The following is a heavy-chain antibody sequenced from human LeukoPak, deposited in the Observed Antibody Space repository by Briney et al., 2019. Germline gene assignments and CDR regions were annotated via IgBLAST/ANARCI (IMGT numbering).Heavy chain of an antibody. CDR1: GGSISSGDYH. Sequence: PSQTLSLTCTVSGGSISSGDYHWSWIRQPPGKGLEWIGYIYYSGSTYYNPSLKSRVTISVDTSKNQFSLKLSSVTAADTAVFYCARENGDLSNTYYFDYWGQGTLVTVSS. D-gene: IGHD4-17*01. CDR2: IYYSGST. V-gene: IGHV4-30-4*01. CDR3: ARENGDLSNTYYFDY. J-gene: IGHJ4*02.